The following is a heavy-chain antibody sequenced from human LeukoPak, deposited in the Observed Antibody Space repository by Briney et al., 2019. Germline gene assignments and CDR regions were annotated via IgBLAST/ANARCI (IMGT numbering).Heavy chain of an antibody. CDR3: AKAHCSGGSCYSGYFQH. CDR1: GFTFSSYS. V-gene: IGHV3-21*01. CDR2: ISSSSSYI. J-gene: IGHJ1*01. D-gene: IGHD2-15*01. Sequence: GGSLRLSCAASGFTFSSYSMNWVRQAPGKGLEWVSSISSSSSYIYYADSVKGRFTISRDNAKNSLYLQMNSLRAEDTAVYYCAKAHCSGGSCYSGYFQHWGQGTLVTVSS.